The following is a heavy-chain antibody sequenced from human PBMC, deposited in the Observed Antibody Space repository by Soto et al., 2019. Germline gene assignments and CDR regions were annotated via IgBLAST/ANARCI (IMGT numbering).Heavy chain of an antibody. CDR2: IYSGGST. J-gene: IGHJ6*02. CDR1: GFTVSSNY. D-gene: IGHD6-19*01. V-gene: IGHV3-53*01. Sequence: GGSLRLSCAASGFTVSSNYMSWVRQAPGKGLEWVSVIYSGGSTYYADSVKGRFTISRDNSKNTLYLQMNSLRVEDTAVYYCARDGVAVAEPYYYYGMDVWGQGTTVTVSS. CDR3: ARDGVAVAEPYYYYGMDV.